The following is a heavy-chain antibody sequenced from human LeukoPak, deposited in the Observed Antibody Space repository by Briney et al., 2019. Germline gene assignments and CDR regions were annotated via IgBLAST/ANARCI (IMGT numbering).Heavy chain of an antibody. J-gene: IGHJ4*02. CDR1: GSTFSKSA. CDR3: AKVLGGIPPTDYDY. Sequence: GGSLRLSCATTGSTFSKSAMSWVRQDPGKGMGCVSAISGSGDGTYCADSEKGRFTISRDKSRNTLYLQMNILRADDTAVYYGAKVLGGIPPTDYDYWGQGTLVTVSS. CDR2: ISGSGDGT. V-gene: IGHV3-23*01. D-gene: IGHD2-15*01.